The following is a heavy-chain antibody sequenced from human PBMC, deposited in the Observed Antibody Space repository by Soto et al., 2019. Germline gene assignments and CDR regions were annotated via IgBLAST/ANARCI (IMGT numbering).Heavy chain of an antibody. D-gene: IGHD3-9*01. CDR1: GFTFSSYW. Sequence: GGSLRLSCAASGFTFSSYWMSWVRQAPGKGLEWVANIKQDGSEKYYVDSVKGRFTISRDNAKNSLYLQMNSLRAEDTAVYYCARVAFVLRYLDWSFDYWGQGTLVTVSS. J-gene: IGHJ4*02. V-gene: IGHV3-7*01. CDR2: IKQDGSEK. CDR3: ARVAFVLRYLDWSFDY.